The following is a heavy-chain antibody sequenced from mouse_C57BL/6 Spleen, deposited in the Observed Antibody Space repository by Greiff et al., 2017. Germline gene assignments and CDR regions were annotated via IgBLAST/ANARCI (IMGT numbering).Heavy chain of an antibody. D-gene: IGHD2-5*01. CDR3: ARHEGQGYSNYRWYFDV. V-gene: IGHV1-62-2*01. CDR1: GYTFTEYT. CDR2: FYPGSGSI. Sequence: QLQQSGAELVKPGASVKLSCKASGYTFTEYTIHWVKQRSGQGLGWIGWFYPGSGSIKYNEKFKDKATLTADKSSSTIYMELSRLTSEDSAVYFCARHEGQGYSNYRWYFDVWGTGTTVTVSS. J-gene: IGHJ1*03.